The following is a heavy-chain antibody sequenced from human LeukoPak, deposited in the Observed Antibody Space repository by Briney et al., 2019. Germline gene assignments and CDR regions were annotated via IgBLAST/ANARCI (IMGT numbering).Heavy chain of an antibody. V-gene: IGHV3-33*03. Sequence: PGGSLRLSCAASGFIFSSYGMHWVRQAPGKGLEWVAVIWYDGSKTYYADSVQGRFTVSRDNTLNSLYLQMNSLRAEDTAVYFCVTFEDCSRGGCYVGFNYWGQGTLVTVAS. CDR1: GFIFSSYG. CDR2: IWYDGSKT. J-gene: IGHJ4*02. CDR3: VTFEDCSRGGCYVGFNY. D-gene: IGHD2-15*01.